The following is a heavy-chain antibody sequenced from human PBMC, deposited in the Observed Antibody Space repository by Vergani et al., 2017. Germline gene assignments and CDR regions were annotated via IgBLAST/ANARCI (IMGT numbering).Heavy chain of an antibody. J-gene: IGHJ3*02. Sequence: EVQLVESGGGLVQPGRSLRLSCAASGFTFDDYAMHWVRQAPGKGLEWVSGISWNSGSIGYADSVKGRFTISRDNAKNSLYLQMNSLRAEDTAVYYCASRWLQLSGDAFDIWGQGTMVTVSS. D-gene: IGHD5-24*01. CDR3: ASRWLQLSGDAFDI. CDR1: GFTFDDYA. V-gene: IGHV3-9*01. CDR2: ISWNSGSI.